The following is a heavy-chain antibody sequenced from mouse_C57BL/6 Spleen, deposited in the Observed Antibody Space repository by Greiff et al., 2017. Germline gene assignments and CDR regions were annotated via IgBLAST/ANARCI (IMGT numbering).Heavy chain of an antibody. Sequence: EVKLVESGGGLVKPGGSLKLSCAASGFTFSSYALSWVRQTPEKRLEWVATISDGGSYTYYPDNVKGRFTISRDNAKNNLYLQMSHLKSEDTAMYYCARDNGYPWFAYWGQGTLVTVSA. J-gene: IGHJ3*01. CDR2: ISDGGSYT. CDR1: GFTFSSYA. V-gene: IGHV5-4*01. CDR3: ARDNGYPWFAY. D-gene: IGHD2-2*01.